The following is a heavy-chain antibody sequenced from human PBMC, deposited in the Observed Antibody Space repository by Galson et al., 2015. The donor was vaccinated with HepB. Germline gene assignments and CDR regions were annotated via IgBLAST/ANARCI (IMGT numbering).Heavy chain of an antibody. D-gene: IGHD6-13*01. CDR1: GFTFDDYG. CDR3: AAVAAVRQSFDY. Sequence: SLRLSCAASGFTFDDYGMHWVRQAPGKGLEWVSGINWNSAYIAYADSVKGRFTISRDNAKNSLYLQTNSLRAEDTALYYCAAVAAVRQSFDYWGQGTLVTVSS. CDR2: INWNSAYI. V-gene: IGHV3-9*01. J-gene: IGHJ4*02.